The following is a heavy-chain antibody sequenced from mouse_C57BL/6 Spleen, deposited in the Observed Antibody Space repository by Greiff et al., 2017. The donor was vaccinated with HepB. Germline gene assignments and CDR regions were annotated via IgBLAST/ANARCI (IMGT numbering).Heavy chain of an antibody. CDR2: INPYNGGT. Sequence: VQLKESGPVLVKPGASVKMSCKASGYTFTDYYMNWVKQSHGKSLEWIGVINPYNGGTSYNQKFKGKATLTVDKSSSTAYMELNSLTSEDSAVYYCTTTVVARDWYFDVWCTGTTVTVSS. V-gene: IGHV1-19*01. CDR3: TTTVVARDWYFDV. D-gene: IGHD1-1*01. CDR1: GYTFTDYY. J-gene: IGHJ1*03.